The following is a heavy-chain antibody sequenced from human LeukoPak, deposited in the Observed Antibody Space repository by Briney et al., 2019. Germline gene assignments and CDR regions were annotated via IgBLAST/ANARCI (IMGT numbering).Heavy chain of an antibody. V-gene: IGHV1-2*02. CDR3: ARDVPQEFHMIVVPTGAFDI. CDR2: INPNSGGT. CDR1: GYTFTGYY. Sequence: GESLKVSCKASGYTFTGYYMHWVRQAPGQGLEWMGWINPNSGGTNYAQKFQGRVTMTRDTSISTAYMELSRLRSDDTAVYYCARDVPQEFHMIVVPTGAFDIWGQGTMVTVSS. J-gene: IGHJ3*02. D-gene: IGHD3-22*01.